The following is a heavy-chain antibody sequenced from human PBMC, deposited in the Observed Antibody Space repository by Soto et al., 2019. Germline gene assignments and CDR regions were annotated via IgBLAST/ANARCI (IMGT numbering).Heavy chain of an antibody. Sequence: GGALRLSCPASAFTFNNYAMSWVRHPPEKGLEWVSVISGSGDGTYYAVPVKGRFTISRDNSKNTLYLHMNSLKLEDTAVYYCAKDPGYCSFGRCSRVDYWSQGTLVTVSS. V-gene: IGHV3-23*01. CDR1: AFTFNNYA. J-gene: IGHJ4*02. D-gene: IGHD2-15*01. CDR2: ISGSGDGT. CDR3: AKDPGYCSFGRCSRVDY.